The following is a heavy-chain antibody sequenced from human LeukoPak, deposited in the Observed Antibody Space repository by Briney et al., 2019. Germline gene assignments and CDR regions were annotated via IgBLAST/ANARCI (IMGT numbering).Heavy chain of an antibody. CDR1: GFTFSSYA. Sequence: TGGSLRLSCAASGFTFSSYAMNWVRQAPGKGLEWVSIISGSGDNTYYADSVKGRFTISRDNSKNTLYLQMNSLRAEDTAVYYCAKLNGGLKNRPIDYWGQGTLVTVSS. D-gene: IGHD4-23*01. CDR2: ISGSGDNT. J-gene: IGHJ4*02. V-gene: IGHV3-23*01. CDR3: AKLNGGLKNRPIDY.